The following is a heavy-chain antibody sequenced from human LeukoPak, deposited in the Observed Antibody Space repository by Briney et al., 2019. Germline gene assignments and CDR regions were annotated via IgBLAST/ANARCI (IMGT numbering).Heavy chain of an antibody. J-gene: IGHJ4*02. CDR2: INHSGST. Sequence: SETLSLTCAVYGGSFSGYYWSWIRQPPGKGLEWIGEINHSGSTNYNPSLKSRVTISVDTSENQFSLKLSSVTAADTAVYYCARGSSGSYWGQGTLVTVSS. CDR3: ARGSSGSY. V-gene: IGHV4-34*01. D-gene: IGHD1-26*01. CDR1: GGSFSGYY.